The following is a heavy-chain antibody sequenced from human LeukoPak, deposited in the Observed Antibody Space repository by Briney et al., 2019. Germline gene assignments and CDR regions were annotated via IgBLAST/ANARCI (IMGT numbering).Heavy chain of an antibody. V-gene: IGHV4-59*01. D-gene: IGHD2-2*02. Sequence: PSETLSLSCTVSGGSISSYYWSSIRQPPGKALERIGYIYYSASTNYNPSLKSRVTISVDTSKNQFSLKLSSVTAADTAVYYCARTVPAAIAWFDPWGQGTLVTVSS. J-gene: IGHJ5*02. CDR3: ARTVPAAIAWFDP. CDR2: IYYSAST. CDR1: GGSISSYY.